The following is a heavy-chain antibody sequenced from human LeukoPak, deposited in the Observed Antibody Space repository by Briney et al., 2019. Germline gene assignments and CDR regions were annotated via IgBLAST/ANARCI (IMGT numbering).Heavy chain of an antibody. CDR1: GGSISSYY. CDR3: ARGGNYDQSGDY. V-gene: IGHV4-59*01. J-gene: IGHJ4*02. CDR2: IYYSGST. D-gene: IGHD3-3*01. Sequence: SETLSLTCTVSGGSISSYYWSWIRQPPGKGLEWIGYIYYSGSTNYNPSLKSRVTISVDTSKNQFSLKLSSVTAADTAVYYCARGGNYDQSGDYWGQGTLVTVSS.